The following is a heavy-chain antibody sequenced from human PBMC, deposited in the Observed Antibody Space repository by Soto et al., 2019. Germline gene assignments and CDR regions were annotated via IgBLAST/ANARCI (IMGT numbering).Heavy chain of an antibody. V-gene: IGHV3-33*01. J-gene: IGHJ5*02. D-gene: IGHD2-8*01. Sequence: GGVMRLSCAAFGFTVSSFGMHWVRQAQGKGLEWVAVRGYGGSNKYYAESGKGRFTIARDNSKNTLYVQMNSLRAEDAAVYYCARDNGPCTGVGWFDPWGQGTLVTVSS. CDR2: RGYGGSNK. CDR1: GFTVSSFG. CDR3: ARDNGPCTGVGWFDP.